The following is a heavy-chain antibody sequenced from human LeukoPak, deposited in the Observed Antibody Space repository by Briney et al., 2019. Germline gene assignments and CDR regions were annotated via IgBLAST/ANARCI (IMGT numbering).Heavy chain of an antibody. V-gene: IGHV1-69*04. D-gene: IGHD3-10*01. Sequence: GASVKVSCKASGYSFTNYGISWVRQAPGQGLEWMGRIIPILGIANYAQKFQGRVTITADKSTSTAYMELSSLRSEDTAVYYCARQHFYGSGSYPFDYWGQGTLVTVSS. CDR1: GYSFTNYG. J-gene: IGHJ4*02. CDR3: ARQHFYGSGSYPFDY. CDR2: IIPILGIA.